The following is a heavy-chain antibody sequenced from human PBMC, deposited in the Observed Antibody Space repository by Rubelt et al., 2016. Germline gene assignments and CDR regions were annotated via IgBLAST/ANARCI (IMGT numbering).Heavy chain of an antibody. V-gene: IGHV3-23*01. CDR3: ARGRELYYYGMDG. CDR2: ISGSGGST. CDR1: GFTFSSYA. D-gene: IGHD1-7*01. J-gene: IGHJ6*02. Sequence: EVQLLESGGGLVQPGGSLRLSCAASGFTFSSYAMSWVRQAPGKGLEWVSAISGSGGSTYYADSVKGRFSISSDNSKNTLYLQMNSLRAEDTAVYYCARGRELYYYGMDGWGQGTTVTVSS.